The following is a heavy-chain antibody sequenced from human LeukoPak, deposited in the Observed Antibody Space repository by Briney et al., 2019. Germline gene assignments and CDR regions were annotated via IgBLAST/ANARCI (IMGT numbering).Heavy chain of an antibody. CDR1: GGSISSSSYY. D-gene: IGHD3-22*01. V-gene: IGHV4-39*01. CDR3: ARGPYSYDSSGAFDI. J-gene: IGHJ3*02. CDR2: IYYTGST. Sequence: PSETLSLTCTVSGGSISSSSYYWGWIRQPPGKGLEWIGSIYYTGSTYSNPSLKSRVTISVDTSKNQFSLKLSSVTAADTAVYFCARGPYSYDSSGAFDIWGQGTMVTVSS.